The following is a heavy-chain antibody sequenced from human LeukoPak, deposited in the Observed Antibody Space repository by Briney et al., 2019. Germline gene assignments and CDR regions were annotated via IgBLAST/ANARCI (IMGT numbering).Heavy chain of an antibody. CDR2: INWNGGST. Sequence: GGSLRLSCAASGFTFDDYGMSWVRQAPGKGLEWVSGINWNGGSTGYADPVKGRFTISRDNAKSSLYLQMNSLRAEDTALYYCARVGVVGRLDYWGQGTLVTVSS. CDR1: GFTFDDYG. D-gene: IGHD3-3*01. V-gene: IGHV3-20*04. CDR3: ARVGVVGRLDY. J-gene: IGHJ4*02.